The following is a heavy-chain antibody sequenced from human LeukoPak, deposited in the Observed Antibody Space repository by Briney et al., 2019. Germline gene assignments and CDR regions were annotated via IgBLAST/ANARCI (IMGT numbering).Heavy chain of an antibody. V-gene: IGHV1-3*01. CDR1: GYTFTSYA. Sequence: ASVKVSCKASGYTFTSYAMHWVRQAPGQRLEWMGWINAGNGNTKYSQKFQGRVTITRDTSASTAYMELSSLRSEDTAAYYCARGLYSSGWAEYFQHWGQGTLVTVSS. CDR3: ARGLYSSGWAEYFQH. J-gene: IGHJ1*01. CDR2: INAGNGNT. D-gene: IGHD6-19*01.